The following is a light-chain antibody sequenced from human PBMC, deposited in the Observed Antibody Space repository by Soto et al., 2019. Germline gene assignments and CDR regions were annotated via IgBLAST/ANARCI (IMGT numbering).Light chain of an antibody. Sequence: EIVMTQSPATLSVSPGERATLSCRASQSVTSNLAWYQQKPGQAPRLLIYGASTRATGITARFSGSGSVTEFTLTISSLQSEDFAVYYCQQYNNWPPTFGKGTRLEIK. J-gene: IGKJ5*01. CDR3: QQYNNWPPT. CDR1: QSVTSN. CDR2: GAS. V-gene: IGKV3-15*01.